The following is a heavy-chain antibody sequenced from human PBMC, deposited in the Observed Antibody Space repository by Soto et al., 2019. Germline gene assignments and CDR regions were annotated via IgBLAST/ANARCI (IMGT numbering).Heavy chain of an antibody. D-gene: IGHD6-13*01. Sequence: QVQLVQSGAEVKKPGSSVKVSCKASGGTFSSYTISWVRQAPGQGLEWMGRIIPNLGIANYAQKFQGRVTSTADKSPSTAHKGLSSRSYEDTAVYYCAREVGLQRLVPDWFDPWGPGPLVTVSS. CDR1: GGTFSSYT. CDR3: AREVGLQRLVPDWFDP. CDR2: IIPNLGIA. J-gene: IGHJ5*02. V-gene: IGHV1-69*08.